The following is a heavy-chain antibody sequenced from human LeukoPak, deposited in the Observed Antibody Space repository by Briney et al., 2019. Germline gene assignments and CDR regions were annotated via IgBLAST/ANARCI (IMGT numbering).Heavy chain of an antibody. V-gene: IGHV3-74*01. CDR3: ARGLTIFGVVNDAFDI. CDR2: IKSDGSST. Sequence: GGSLRLSCAASGFTFSSYWMHWVRQAPGKGLVWVSLIKSDGSSTIYADSVKGRFTISRDNVKNTLYLQMNSLRAEDTAVYYCARGLTIFGVVNDAFDIWGQGTMVTVSP. J-gene: IGHJ3*02. D-gene: IGHD3-3*01. CDR1: GFTFSSYW.